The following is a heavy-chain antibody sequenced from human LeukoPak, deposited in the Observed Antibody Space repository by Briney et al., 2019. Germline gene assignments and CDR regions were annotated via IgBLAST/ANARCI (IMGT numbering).Heavy chain of an antibody. Sequence: GGSLRLSCAASGFTFSSFAMNWVRQAPGKGLEWVSGTGSTGVSTFYADSVKGRFTVSGDNSKSTLSLQMNSLRAEDTAVYYCAKDPGVVPAHYFDYWGQGTLVTVSS. J-gene: IGHJ4*02. CDR1: GFTFSSFA. CDR3: AKDPGVVPAHYFDY. D-gene: IGHD2-2*01. V-gene: IGHV3-23*01. CDR2: TGSTGVST.